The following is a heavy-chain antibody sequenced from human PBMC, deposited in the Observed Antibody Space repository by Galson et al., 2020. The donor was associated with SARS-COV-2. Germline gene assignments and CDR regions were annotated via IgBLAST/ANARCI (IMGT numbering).Heavy chain of an antibody. CDR2: IYHTADT. CDR1: GYSISTGYY. J-gene: IGHJ4*02. V-gene: IGHV4-38-2*01. D-gene: IGHD3-10*01. Sequence: SETLSLTCAVSGYSISTGYYWGWIRQSPGKGLEWIGSIYHTADTYYNPSLKSRVTISVDTSKNQFSLKLRSVTAADTAVYYCTRCGGSSRFSSDYCGQGTLVTVSS. CDR3: TRCGGSSRFSSDY.